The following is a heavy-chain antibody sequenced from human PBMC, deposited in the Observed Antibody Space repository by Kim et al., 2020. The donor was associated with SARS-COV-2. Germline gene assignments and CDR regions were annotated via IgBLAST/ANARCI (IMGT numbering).Heavy chain of an antibody. D-gene: IGHD4-17*01. J-gene: IGHJ4*01. CDR2: T. Sequence: TQYADSVTGRFTISRDNSKNTLYLQMNSRGVEDTAVYYWARDGDYGDYVYWGQGTLVTVSS. V-gene: IGHV3-53*01. CDR3: ARDGDYGDYVY.